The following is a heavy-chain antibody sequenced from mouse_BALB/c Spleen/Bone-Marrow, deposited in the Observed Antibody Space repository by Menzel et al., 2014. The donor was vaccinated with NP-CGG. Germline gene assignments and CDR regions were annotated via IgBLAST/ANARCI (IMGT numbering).Heavy chain of an antibody. CDR3: ARGFDIYYMDD. CDR1: GYTITDYW. J-gene: IGHJ2*02. CDR2: TDSSFTYT. Sequence: VLLTQSGAAVEMPGASAKMICKPSGYTITDYWMHWVQQIPGPGIVWIGTTDSSFTYTSYNQKFMGKATLTVDESSSTAYMQLSRLSSEDSAVYYCARGFDIYYMDDWCQGPSLTGS. V-gene: IGHV1-69*01.